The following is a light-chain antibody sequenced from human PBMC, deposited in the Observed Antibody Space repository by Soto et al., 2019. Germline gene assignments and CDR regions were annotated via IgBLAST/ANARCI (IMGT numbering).Light chain of an antibody. CDR3: QQYDIGSA. Sequence: EIVMTQSPAPLSVSPGERATLSCRASQSVSTNLAWYQQTPGQAPRLLIYGASTRATGIPARFSGSGSGTEFTLTISSLQSEDFAVYYCQQYDIGSAFGGGTKVEIK. V-gene: IGKV3-15*01. J-gene: IGKJ4*01. CDR2: GAS. CDR1: QSVSTN.